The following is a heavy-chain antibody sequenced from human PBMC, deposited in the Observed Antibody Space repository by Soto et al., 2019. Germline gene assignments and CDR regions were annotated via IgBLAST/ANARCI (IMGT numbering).Heavy chain of an antibody. J-gene: IGHJ4*02. Sequence: GGSLRLSCAASKFSFSSYCMHWVRQVPGKGPAWVSRINHDGSKTEYADSVKGRFTISRDNTKNTLYLQMNSLRVEDTAMYYCVREPWGFSGTWYDYWGQGTMVTVSS. CDR2: INHDGSKT. D-gene: IGHD6-13*01. CDR1: KFSFSSYC. CDR3: VREPWGFSGTWYDY. V-gene: IGHV3-74*01.